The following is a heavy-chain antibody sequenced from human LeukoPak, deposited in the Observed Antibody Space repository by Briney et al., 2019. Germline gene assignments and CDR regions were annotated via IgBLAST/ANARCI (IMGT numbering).Heavy chain of an antibody. V-gene: IGHV3-48*03. CDR3: ARDWFAD. Sequence: GGPLRLSKAASGVTFSGNEMKWLRQAPGKRLEWVSYINSGGTIIYYADSVKGRFTISRDNAKNSLYLQMNSLRAEDMAIYYCARDWFADWGQGTLVIVSS. CDR2: INSGGTII. CDR1: GVTFSGNE. J-gene: IGHJ4*02.